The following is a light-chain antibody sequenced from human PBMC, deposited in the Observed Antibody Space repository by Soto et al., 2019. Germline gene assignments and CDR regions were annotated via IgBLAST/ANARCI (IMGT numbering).Light chain of an antibody. Sequence: EIVMTQSPATLSVSPGERATLSCRAGQSVGSDLAWYQQKPGQAPRLLIYGASSRATGIPDRFSGSGSGTDFTLTISRLEPEDFAVYYCQQYGSSPLTFGGGTKVDI. CDR1: QSVGSD. V-gene: IGKV3-20*01. CDR2: GAS. CDR3: QQYGSSPLT. J-gene: IGKJ4*01.